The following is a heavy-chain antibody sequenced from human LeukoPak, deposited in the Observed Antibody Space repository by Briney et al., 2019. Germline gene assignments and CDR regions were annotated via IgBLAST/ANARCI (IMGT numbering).Heavy chain of an antibody. D-gene: IGHD3-10*01. CDR1: GFTFSSYD. V-gene: IGHV3-13*01. CDR2: IGTAGDT. Sequence: GSLRLSCAASGFTFSSYDMHWVRQATGKGLEWVSAIGTAGDTYYPGSVKGRFTISRENAKNSLYLQMNSLRAEDTAVYYCARARRQYYYGSGSYYKFAAGNGMDVWGQGTTVTVSS. J-gene: IGHJ6*02. CDR3: ARARRQYYYGSGSYYKFAAGNGMDV.